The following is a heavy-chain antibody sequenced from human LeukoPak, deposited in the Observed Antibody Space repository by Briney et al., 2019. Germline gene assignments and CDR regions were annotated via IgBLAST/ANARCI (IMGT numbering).Heavy chain of an antibody. CDR3: ARERIAAANNWFDP. V-gene: IGHV4-39*07. CDR2: IYHSGST. D-gene: IGHD6-13*01. CDR1: GGSISSSSYY. Sequence: SETLSLTCTVSGGSISSSSYYWGWIRQPPGKGLEWIGSIYHSGSTYYNPSLKSRVTISVDTSKNQFSLKLSSVTAADTAVYYCARERIAAANNWFDPWGQGTLVTVSS. J-gene: IGHJ5*02.